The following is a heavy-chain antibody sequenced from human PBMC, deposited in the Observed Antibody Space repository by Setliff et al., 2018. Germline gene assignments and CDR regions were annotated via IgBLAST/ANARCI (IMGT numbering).Heavy chain of an antibody. D-gene: IGHD6-19*01. CDR3: IRDTSGRDAFDI. CDR1: GFTFSSYS. V-gene: IGHV3-7*03. CDR2: IKQDGSEK. J-gene: IGHJ3*02. Sequence: PGESLKISCAASGFTFSSYSMNWVRQAPGKGLEWVANIKQDGSEKYYVDSVKGRFIISRDNAKNSLYLQMNSLRAEDTAVYYCIRDTSGRDAFDIWGQGTMVTVSS.